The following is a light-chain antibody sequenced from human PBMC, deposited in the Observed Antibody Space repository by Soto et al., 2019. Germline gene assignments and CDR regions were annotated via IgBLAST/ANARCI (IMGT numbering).Light chain of an antibody. Sequence: DIQMTQSPSSLSASVGDRVTITCRASQSISSYLNWYQQKPGKAPKLLIYAASSLQSGVPSRFSGRVSGTDFTPTLCSLLPEDFATYHCQQSFSTPRKFGQGTKVDSK. CDR1: QSISSY. J-gene: IGKJ1*01. V-gene: IGKV1-39*01. CDR3: QQSFSTPRK. CDR2: AAS.